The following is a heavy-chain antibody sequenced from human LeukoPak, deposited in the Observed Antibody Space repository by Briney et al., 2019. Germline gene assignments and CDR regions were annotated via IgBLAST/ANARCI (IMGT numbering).Heavy chain of an antibody. Sequence: PGRSLRLSCAASGFTFSSYAMHWVRQAPGKGLEWVAVISYDGSNKYYADSVKGRFTISRDNSKNTLYLQMNSLRAEGTAVYYCAREGSTIIVVVEYAFDIWGQGTMVTVSS. CDR3: AREGSTIIVVVEYAFDI. CDR2: ISYDGSNK. D-gene: IGHD3-22*01. V-gene: IGHV3-30-3*01. CDR1: GFTFSSYA. J-gene: IGHJ3*02.